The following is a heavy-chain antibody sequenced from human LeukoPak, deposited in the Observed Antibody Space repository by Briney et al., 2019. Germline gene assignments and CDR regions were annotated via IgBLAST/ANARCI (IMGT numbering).Heavy chain of an antibody. J-gene: IGHJ5*02. CDR3: ARHRYSGSYWFDP. Sequence: PSETLSLTCAVSGGSISSGGYSWSWIRQPPGKGLEWIGYIYHSGSTYYNPSLKSRVTISVDRSKNQFSLKLISVTAADTAVYYCARHRYSGSYWFDPWGQGTLVTVSS. CDR2: IYHSGST. CDR1: GGSISSGGYS. V-gene: IGHV4-30-2*01. D-gene: IGHD1-26*01.